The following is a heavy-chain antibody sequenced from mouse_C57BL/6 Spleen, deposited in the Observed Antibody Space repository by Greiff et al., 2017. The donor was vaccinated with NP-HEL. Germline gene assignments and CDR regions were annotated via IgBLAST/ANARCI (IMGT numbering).Heavy chain of an antibody. Sequence: QVQLKESGAELVRPGASVKLSCKASGYTFTDYYINWVKQRPGQGLEWIARIYPGSGNTYYNEKFKGKATLTAEKSSSTAYMQLSSLTSEDSAVYFGARDSSGYIAYWGQGTLVTVSA. D-gene: IGHD3-2*02. CDR2: IYPGSGNT. J-gene: IGHJ3*01. CDR1: GYTFTDYY. V-gene: IGHV1-76*01. CDR3: ARDSSGYIAY.